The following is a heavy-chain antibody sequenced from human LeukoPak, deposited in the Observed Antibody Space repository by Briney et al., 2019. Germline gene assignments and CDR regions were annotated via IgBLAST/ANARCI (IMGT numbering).Heavy chain of an antibody. V-gene: IGHV3-7*01. Sequence: PGGSLRLSCAASGFTFSSYWMSWVRQAPGKGLEWVANIKQDGSEKYYVDSVKGRFTISRDNAKNSLYLQMNSLIAEDTAVYYCARVSGSSSRRIPYYYYYYYMDVWGKGTTVTVSS. J-gene: IGHJ6*03. CDR3: ARVSGSSSRRIPYYYYYYYMDV. CDR2: IKQDGSEK. CDR1: GFTFSSYW. D-gene: IGHD6-6*01.